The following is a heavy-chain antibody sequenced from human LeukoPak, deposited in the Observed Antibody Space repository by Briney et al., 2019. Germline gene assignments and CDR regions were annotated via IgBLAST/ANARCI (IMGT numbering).Heavy chain of an antibody. V-gene: IGHV1-2*02. Sequence: ASVKVSCKASGYTFTGYYMHWVRQAPGQGLEWMGWINPNSGGTNYAQRFQGRVTMTRDTSISTAYMELSRLRSDDTAVYYCARARGSSGYYYVVPGSPSFDYWGQGTLVTVSS. CDR2: INPNSGGT. D-gene: IGHD3-22*01. CDR3: ARARGSSGYYYVVPGSPSFDY. CDR1: GYTFTGYY. J-gene: IGHJ4*02.